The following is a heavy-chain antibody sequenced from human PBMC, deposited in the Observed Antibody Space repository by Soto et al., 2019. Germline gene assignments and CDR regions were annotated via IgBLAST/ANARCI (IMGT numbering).Heavy chain of an antibody. D-gene: IGHD5-12*01. Sequence: SETLSLTCTVSGDSISSSSYYWGWIREAPGKGLEWIGSIYYSGSTYYNPSLKSRVTISVDTSKNQFSLKLSSVTAADTAVYYCALHIVATTYYYYYYMDAWGKGTTVTVSS. CDR1: GDSISSSSYY. J-gene: IGHJ6*03. V-gene: IGHV4-39*01. CDR3: ALHIVATTYYYYYYMDA. CDR2: IYYSGST.